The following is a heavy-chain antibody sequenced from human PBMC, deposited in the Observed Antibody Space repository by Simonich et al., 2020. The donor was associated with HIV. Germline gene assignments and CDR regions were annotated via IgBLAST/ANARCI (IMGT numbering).Heavy chain of an antibody. J-gene: IGHJ6*03. D-gene: IGHD5-12*01. CDR3: ARHPGLTVPTPPFFYYYMDV. V-gene: IGHV4-39*01. Sequence: QLQLQESGPRLVKPSETLSLTCTVSGGSIRSSSYYWGWVRQPPGKGLEWIGIIYNSARTYSTPSLKSRGTISVGTSKNQFSLKLRSVTAADTAVYYCARHPGLTVPTPPFFYYYMDVWGKGTTVTVSS. CDR2: IYNSART. CDR1: GGSIRSSSYY.